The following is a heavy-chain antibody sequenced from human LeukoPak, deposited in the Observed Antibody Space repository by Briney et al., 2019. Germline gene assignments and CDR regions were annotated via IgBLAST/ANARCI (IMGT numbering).Heavy chain of an antibody. CDR1: GFTFSSYW. CDR2: IKQDGSEK. CDR3: ARHGDYCFDL. J-gene: IGHJ4*02. V-gene: IGHV3-7*01. Sequence: GGSLRLSCAASGFTFSSYWMSWVRQAPGKGLEWVANIKQDGSEKYYVDSVKGRFTISRDNAKDSLSLQMNSLRAEDTAVYFCARHGDYCFDLWGQGTLVTVSS. D-gene: IGHD4-17*01.